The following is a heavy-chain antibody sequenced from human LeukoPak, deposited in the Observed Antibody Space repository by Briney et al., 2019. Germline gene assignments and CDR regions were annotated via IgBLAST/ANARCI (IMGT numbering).Heavy chain of an antibody. J-gene: IGHJ4*02. V-gene: IGHV3-7*01. CDR2: IKQDGSAK. D-gene: IGHD6-6*01. CDR3: ARFSRRN. CDR1: GFTLSSYW. Sequence: QAGGSLRLSCAASGFTLSSYWMSWGRQAPGRGLEWGANIKQDGSAKYNVDSVKGRFTIYRDNAKNSLYLQMGSLRAEDTAVYYCARFSRRNWGQGTLVTVSS.